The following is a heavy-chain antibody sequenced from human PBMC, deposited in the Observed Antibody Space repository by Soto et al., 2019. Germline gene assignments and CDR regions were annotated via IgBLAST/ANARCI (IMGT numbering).Heavy chain of an antibody. Sequence: GASVKVSCKASGGTFSSYAISWVRQAPGQGLEWMGGIIPIFGTANYAQKFQGRVTITADESTSTAYMELSSLRSEDTAVYYCARDFKGSGSYFVGWFDPWGQGTLVTVSS. D-gene: IGHD1-26*01. CDR2: IIPIFGTA. J-gene: IGHJ5*02. V-gene: IGHV1-69*13. CDR1: GGTFSSYA. CDR3: ARDFKGSGSYFVGWFDP.